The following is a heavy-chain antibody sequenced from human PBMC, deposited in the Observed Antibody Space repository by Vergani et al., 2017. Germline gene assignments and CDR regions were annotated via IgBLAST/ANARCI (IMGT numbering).Heavy chain of an antibody. CDR1: GYSISSGYY. V-gene: IGHV4-38-2*02. CDR2: IYHSGST. D-gene: IGHD6-19*01. Sequence: QVQLQESGPGLVKPSETLSLTCTVSGYSISSGYYWGWIRQPPGKGLEWIGSIYHSGSTYYNPSLKSRVTISVDTSKNQFSLKLSSVTAADTAVYYCARSRYRRAVAGTLYYYGMDVWGQGTTVTVSS. CDR3: ARSRYRRAVAGTLYYYGMDV. J-gene: IGHJ6*02.